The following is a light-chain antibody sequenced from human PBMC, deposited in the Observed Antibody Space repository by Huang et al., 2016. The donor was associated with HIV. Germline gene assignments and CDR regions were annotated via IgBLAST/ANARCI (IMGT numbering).Light chain of an antibody. Sequence: DIQLTQSPSSVSASVGDRVTITGRASQRIGTWLAWYQQKPGKAPKLLIYSTSRLQMGVPARVSGSGSGADFTLTISSLQPEDFATYYCQQANSFPYTFGQGTKLEIK. CDR2: STS. CDR1: QRIGTW. CDR3: QQANSFPYT. V-gene: IGKV1-12*01. J-gene: IGKJ2*01.